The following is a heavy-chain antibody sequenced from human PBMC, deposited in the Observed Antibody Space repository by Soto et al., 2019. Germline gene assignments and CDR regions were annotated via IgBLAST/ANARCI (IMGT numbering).Heavy chain of an antibody. CDR3: AREDYYGSGSYYWFDP. CDR2: IIPIFGTA. V-gene: IGHV1-69*01. Sequence: QVQLVQSGAEVKKPGSSVKVSCKASGGTFSSYAISWVRQAPGQGLEWMGGIIPIFGTANYAQKFQGRVTITADESTSTAYTELSSLRSEDTAVYYCAREDYYGSGSYYWFDPWGQGTLVTVSS. D-gene: IGHD3-10*01. CDR1: GGTFSSYA. J-gene: IGHJ5*02.